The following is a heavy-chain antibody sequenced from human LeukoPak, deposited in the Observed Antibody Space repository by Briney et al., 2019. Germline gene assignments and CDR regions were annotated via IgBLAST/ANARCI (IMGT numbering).Heavy chain of an antibody. CDR3: ARDGIMDY. D-gene: IGHD1-14*01. J-gene: IGHJ4*02. Sequence: GGSLRLSCAASGFTFSTYSMNWVRQAPGKGLEWVSYISSNSSTIFYADSVKGRFTLSRDNARNSLYLQMNSLRAEDTAVYYCARDGIMDYRGQGTLVTVSS. CDR1: GFTFSTYS. V-gene: IGHV3-48*04. CDR2: ISSNSSTI.